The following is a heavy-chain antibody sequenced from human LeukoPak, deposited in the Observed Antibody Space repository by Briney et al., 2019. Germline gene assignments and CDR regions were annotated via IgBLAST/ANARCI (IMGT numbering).Heavy chain of an antibody. CDR3: ARDLSYYDSSGYFDY. V-gene: IGHV1-69*04. CDR1: GGTFSSYA. CDR2: IIPILGIA. D-gene: IGHD3-22*01. Sequence: ASVKVPCKASGGTFSSYAISWVRQAPGQGLEWMGRIIPILGIANYAQKFQGRVTITADKSTSTAYMELSSLRSEDTAVYYCARDLSYYDSSGYFDYWGQGTLVTVSS. J-gene: IGHJ4*02.